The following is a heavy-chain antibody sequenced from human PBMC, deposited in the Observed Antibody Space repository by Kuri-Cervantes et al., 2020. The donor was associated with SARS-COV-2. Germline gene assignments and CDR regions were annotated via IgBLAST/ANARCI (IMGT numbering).Heavy chain of an antibody. CDR1: GGSISSYY. CDR2: IYYSGNT. D-gene: IGHD6-6*01. Sequence: SEILSLTCTVSGGSISSYYWSWIRQPPGKGLEWIGYIYYSGNTNYNPSLKSRVTISVDRSKTQFSLRLASVTAADTAVYYCTRSHYSTSRFFYYSLDVWGQGTTVTVSS. CDR3: TRSHYSTSRFFYYSLDV. J-gene: IGHJ6*02. V-gene: IGHV4-59*08.